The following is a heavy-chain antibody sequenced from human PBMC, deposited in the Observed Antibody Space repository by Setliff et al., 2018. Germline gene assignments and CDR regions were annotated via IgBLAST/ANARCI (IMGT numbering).Heavy chain of an antibody. D-gene: IGHD3-22*01. CDR2: FDPEDGET. V-gene: IGHV1-24*01. CDR3: ATLAFTYYYDSSGYYPHDY. CDR1: GYTLTELS. Sequence: ASVKVSCKVSGYTLTELSMHWVRQAPGKGLEWMGGFDPEDGETIYARKFQGRVTMTEDTSTDTAYMELGSLRSEDTAVYYCATLAFTYYYDSSGYYPHDYWGQGTLVTVSS. J-gene: IGHJ4*02.